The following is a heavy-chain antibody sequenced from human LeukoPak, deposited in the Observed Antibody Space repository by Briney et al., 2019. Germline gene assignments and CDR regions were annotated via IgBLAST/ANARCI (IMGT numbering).Heavy chain of an antibody. D-gene: IGHD3-3*01. CDR3: AKGIRFLEWLLADY. Sequence: GGSLRLSCAASGFTFSGYAMSWVRQAPGKGLEWVSAISGSGGSTYYADSVKGRFTISRDNSKNTLYLQMNSLRAEGTAVYYCAKGIRFLEWLLADYWGQGTLVTVSS. CDR1: GFTFSGYA. V-gene: IGHV3-23*01. J-gene: IGHJ4*02. CDR2: ISGSGGST.